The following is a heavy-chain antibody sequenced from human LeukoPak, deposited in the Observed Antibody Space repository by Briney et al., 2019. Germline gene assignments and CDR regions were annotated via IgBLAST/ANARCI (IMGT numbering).Heavy chain of an antibody. CDR1: GGSISSSNW. CDR3: ARDYGDYVRYFDY. CDR2: IYHSGST. V-gene: IGHV4-4*02. Sequence: SGTLSLTCAVSGGSISSSNWWSWVRPPPGKGLEWIGEIYHSGSTNYNPSLKSRVTISVDKSKNQFSLKLSSVTAADTAVYYCARDYGDYVRYFDYWGQGTLVTVSS. D-gene: IGHD4-17*01. J-gene: IGHJ4*02.